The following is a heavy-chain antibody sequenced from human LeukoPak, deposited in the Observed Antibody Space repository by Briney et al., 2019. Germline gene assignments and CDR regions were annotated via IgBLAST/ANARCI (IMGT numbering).Heavy chain of an antibody. V-gene: IGHV4-61*02. CDR1: GGSISSGSYY. CDR2: IYTSGST. Sequence: NSSETLSLTCTVSGGSISSGSYYWSWIRQPAGKGLEWIGRIYTSGSTNYNPSLKSRVTISVDTSKNQFSLKLSSVTAADTAVYYCARAPDYYDSSGLDYWGQGTLVTVSS. CDR3: ARAPDYYDSSGLDY. D-gene: IGHD3-22*01. J-gene: IGHJ4*02.